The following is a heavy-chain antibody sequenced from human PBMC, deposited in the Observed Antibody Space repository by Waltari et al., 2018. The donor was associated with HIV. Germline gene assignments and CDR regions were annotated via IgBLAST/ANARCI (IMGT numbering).Heavy chain of an antibody. V-gene: IGHV4-39*01. CDR1: GGSISSSSYY. D-gene: IGHD6-19*01. CDR3: ARHKGSGWYVHYYYGMDV. Sequence: QLQLQESGPGLVKPSETLSLTCTVSGGSISSSSYYWGWIRQPPGKGLEWIGSIYYSGSTYYNPSRKSRVTISVDTSKNQFSLKLSSVTAADTAVYYGARHKGSGWYVHYYYGMDVWGQGTTVTVSS. CDR2: IYYSGST. J-gene: IGHJ6*02.